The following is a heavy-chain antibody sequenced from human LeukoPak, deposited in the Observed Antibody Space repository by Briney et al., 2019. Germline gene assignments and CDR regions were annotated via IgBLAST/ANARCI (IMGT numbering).Heavy chain of an antibody. CDR3: AKDDSNRAEYFQH. D-gene: IGHD6-13*01. V-gene: IGHV3-43*01. CDR2: ISWDGDST. CDR1: GFTFDDYT. Sequence: GGSLRLSCAASGFTFDDYTMHWVRQAPGKGLEWVSLISWDGDSTYYADSVKGRFTISRDNSKNSLYLQMNSLRTEDTALYYCAKDDSNRAEYFQHWGQGTLVTVSS. J-gene: IGHJ1*01.